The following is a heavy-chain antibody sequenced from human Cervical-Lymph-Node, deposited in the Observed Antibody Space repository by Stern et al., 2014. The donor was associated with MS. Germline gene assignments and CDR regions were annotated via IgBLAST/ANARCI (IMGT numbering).Heavy chain of an antibody. CDR3: ARLGGAQRAXFDY. Sequence: MQLVQSGAEVKKPGESLKISCQGSGYSFSTYWIGWVRQMPGKGLEWMGIIYPGDSDTRYSPSFQGQVTMSADKSISTAYLQWSGLRVSDTATYYCARLGGAQRAXFDYWGHGTLVTVSS. D-gene: IGHD3-16*01. CDR1: GYSFSTYW. V-gene: IGHV5-51*01. CDR2: IYPGDSDT. J-gene: IGHJ4*01.